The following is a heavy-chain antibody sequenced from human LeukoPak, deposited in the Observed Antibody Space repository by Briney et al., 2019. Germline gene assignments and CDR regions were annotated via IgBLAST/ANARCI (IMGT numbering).Heavy chain of an antibody. Sequence: SETLSLTCAVYGGSFSGYYWSWIRQPPVKGLEWIGEINHSGSTNYNPSLKSRVTISVDTSKNQFSLKLSSVTAADTAVYYCARVSSSGYFDYWGQGTLVTVSS. D-gene: IGHD3-22*01. CDR2: INHSGST. CDR3: ARVSSSGYFDY. CDR1: GGSFSGYY. J-gene: IGHJ4*02. V-gene: IGHV4-34*01.